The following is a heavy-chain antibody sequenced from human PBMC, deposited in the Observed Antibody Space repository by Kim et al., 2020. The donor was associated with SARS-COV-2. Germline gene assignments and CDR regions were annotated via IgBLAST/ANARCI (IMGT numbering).Heavy chain of an antibody. CDR3: ARDRGLRYFDWLSIRGATFDYYGMDV. CDR2: IYSGGST. J-gene: IGHJ6*02. CDR1: GFTVSSNY. V-gene: IGHV3-53*01. D-gene: IGHD3-9*01. Sequence: GGSLRLSCAASGFTVSSNYMSWVRQAPGKGLEWVSVIYSGGSTYYADSVKGRFTISRDNSKNTLYLQMNSLRAEDTAVYYCARDRGLRYFDWLSIRGATFDYYGMDVWGQGTTVTVSS.